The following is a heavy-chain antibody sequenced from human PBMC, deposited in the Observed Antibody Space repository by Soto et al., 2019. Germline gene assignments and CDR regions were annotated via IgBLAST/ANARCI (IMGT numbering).Heavy chain of an antibody. Sequence: QVQLQQWGAGLLKPSETLSLTCGVYGGSFSGYYWSWIRQPPGKGLEWIGEINHSGSINYNPSLESRVTMSIDTSKKQFSLQLRSVTAADTAVYYCAKGPYFFVSWGQGTLLTVSS. CDR2: INHSGSI. D-gene: IGHD2-21*01. V-gene: IGHV4-34*01. CDR1: GGSFSGYY. CDR3: AKGPYFFVS. J-gene: IGHJ4*02.